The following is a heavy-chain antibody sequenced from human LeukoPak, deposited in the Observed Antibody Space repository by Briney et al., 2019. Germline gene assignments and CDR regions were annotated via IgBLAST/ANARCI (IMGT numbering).Heavy chain of an antibody. Sequence: SETLSLTCSVSGGSISSYYWSWIRQPPGKGLEWIGYIYCSGGTNYNPSLKSRAAISVDTSKNQFSLKLSSVTAADTAVYYCARHFTPAAAGTFDYWGQGTLVIVSS. D-gene: IGHD6-13*01. V-gene: IGHV4-59*08. J-gene: IGHJ4*02. CDR3: ARHFTPAAAGTFDY. CDR2: IYCSGGT. CDR1: GGSISSYY.